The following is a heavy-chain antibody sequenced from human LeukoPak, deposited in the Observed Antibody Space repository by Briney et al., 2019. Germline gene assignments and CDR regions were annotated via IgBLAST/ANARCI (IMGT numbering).Heavy chain of an antibody. D-gene: IGHD2-2*01. CDR1: GFTFSKYA. J-gene: IGHJ5*02. CDR2: IWPGGGVT. V-gene: IGHV3-23*01. Sequence: PGESLRLSCVASGFTFSKYAMSWVRQAPGKGLEWVSAIWPGGGVTKYADSVRGRFTVSRDDSKNTFYLQVNSLRVEDTAAYYCAKAGGYCSTADCYPNWFDPWGQGTLVIVSS. CDR3: AKAGGYCSTADCYPNWFDP.